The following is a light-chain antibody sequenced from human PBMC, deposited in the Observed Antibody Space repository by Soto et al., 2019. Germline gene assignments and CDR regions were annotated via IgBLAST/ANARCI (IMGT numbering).Light chain of an antibody. J-gene: IGKJ2*01. CDR3: HHYSSSPPYT. CDR2: GAS. V-gene: IGKV3-20*01. CDR1: QTVSNNY. Sequence: EIVLTQSPDTLSLSPGERATVSCRASQTVSNNYLAWYQQKPGHAPRLLLYGASTRPTGIPDRFSGSGSGTDFTLTISRLEPEDFAVYYCHHYSSSPPYTFGQGTKVDIK.